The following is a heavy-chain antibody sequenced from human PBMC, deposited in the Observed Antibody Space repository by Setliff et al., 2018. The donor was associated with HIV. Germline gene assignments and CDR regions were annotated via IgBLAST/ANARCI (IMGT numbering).Heavy chain of an antibody. CDR2: IYHSGST. CDR1: GDFFSSDYY. J-gene: IGHJ4*02. CDR3: ARVRGSSGWYVLDY. Sequence: SETLSLTCTVSGDFFSSDYYWGWIRQPPGKGLEWIGTIYHSGSTYYNPSLKSRLTISVDTSKDQFSLKLNSVTAADTAVYYCARVRGSSGWYVLDYWGQGTLVTVSS. V-gene: IGHV4-38-2*02. D-gene: IGHD6-19*01.